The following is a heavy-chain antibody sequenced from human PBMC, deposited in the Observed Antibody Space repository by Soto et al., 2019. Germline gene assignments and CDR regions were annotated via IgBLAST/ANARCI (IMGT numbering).Heavy chain of an antibody. J-gene: IGHJ5*02. CDR1: GFTFSSYA. D-gene: IGHD3-10*01. CDR3: AKDRLARGTDPRFDP. Sequence: GGSLRPSCAASGFTFSSYAMSWVRQAPGKGLEWVSSISASGDNTFYADSVKGRLTISRDNSKNTLYLQLNSLRAEDTAVYYCAKDRLARGTDPRFDPWGQGALVTVSS. V-gene: IGHV3-23*01. CDR2: ISASGDNT.